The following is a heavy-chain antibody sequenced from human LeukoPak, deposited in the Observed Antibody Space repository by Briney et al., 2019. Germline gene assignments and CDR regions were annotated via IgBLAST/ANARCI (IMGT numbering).Heavy chain of an antibody. V-gene: IGHV3-30*03. D-gene: IGHD3-10*01. CDR2: IRHDGSET. Sequence: PGGSLRLSCAASGFTFSTYGMHWLRQAPGKGPESVALIRHDGSETYHAESVKGRFTISRDDSKNTFYLQMNSLRAEDTAVYYCARGITMVRGVKYYYGMDVWGQGTTVTVSS. J-gene: IGHJ6*02. CDR3: ARGITMVRGVKYYYGMDV. CDR1: GFTFSTYG.